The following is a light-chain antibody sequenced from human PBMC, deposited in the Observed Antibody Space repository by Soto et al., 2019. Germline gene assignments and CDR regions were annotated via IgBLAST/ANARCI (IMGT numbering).Light chain of an antibody. Sequence: EIVLTQSPGTLSLSPGERATLSCRASQSVSSSYLAWYQQKPGQAPGLLIYGASSRATGIPDRFSGSGSGTDFTLTISRLETEDFAVYYCQHYGSSTWTFGQGTKVEIK. CDR2: GAS. CDR1: QSVSSSY. V-gene: IGKV3-20*01. CDR3: QHYGSSTWT. J-gene: IGKJ1*01.